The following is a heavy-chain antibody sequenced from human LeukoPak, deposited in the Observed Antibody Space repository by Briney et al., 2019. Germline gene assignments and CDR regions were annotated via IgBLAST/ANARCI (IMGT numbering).Heavy chain of an antibody. V-gene: IGHV3-48*02. CDR3: ARARSGYYFDY. CDR2: ISSSTTV. J-gene: IGHJ4*02. CDR1: GFTFSSYG. D-gene: IGHD1-26*01. Sequence: PGGSLRLSCAASGFTFSSYGMSWVRQAPGKGLEWVSCISSSTTVFCADSVKGRFTISRDNAENSLYLQMNTLRDEDTAVYYCARARSGYYFDYWGQGTLVTVSS.